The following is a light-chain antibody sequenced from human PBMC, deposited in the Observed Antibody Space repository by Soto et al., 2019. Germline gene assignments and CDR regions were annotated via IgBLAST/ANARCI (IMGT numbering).Light chain of an antibody. CDR3: QQYRSAPLT. CDR2: DVS. CDR1: QSVFSSAAKKDY. Sequence: DIVMTQSPDSLAVSLGERAIINCKSSQSVFSSAAKKDYLAWFQQKAGQAPKTLIYDVSTRKPGVPDRFSGSGSGTEFTLTISNLQAEDVATYCCQQYRSAPLTFGQGTKVEIK. J-gene: IGKJ2*01. V-gene: IGKV4-1*01.